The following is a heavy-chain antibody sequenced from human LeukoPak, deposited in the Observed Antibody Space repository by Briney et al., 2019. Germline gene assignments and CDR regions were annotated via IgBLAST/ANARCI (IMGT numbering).Heavy chain of an antibody. J-gene: IGHJ6*03. Sequence: ASVKVSCKASGYTFTGYYMHWVRQAPGQGLEWMRWINPNSGGTNYAQKFQGRVTMTRDTSISTAYMELSRLRSDDTAVYYCATVPPQAADYYYYYMDVWGKGTTVTVSS. CDR1: GYTFTGYY. CDR2: INPNSGGT. D-gene: IGHD6-13*01. V-gene: IGHV1-2*02. CDR3: ATVPPQAADYYYYYMDV.